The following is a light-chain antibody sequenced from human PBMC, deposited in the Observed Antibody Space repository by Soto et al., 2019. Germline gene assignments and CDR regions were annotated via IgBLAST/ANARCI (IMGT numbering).Light chain of an antibody. CDR3: QQYGSSPIT. CDR2: GAS. J-gene: IGKJ5*01. V-gene: IGKV3-20*01. CDR1: QTISNTF. Sequence: EIVLTQSPGTLSLSPGERATLSCRASQTISNTFLAWYQQRPGQAPRLLIYGASSRATGIPDRFSGSGSGTDFTLTISRLEPEDFAVYYCQQYGSSPITFGQGTRLEIK.